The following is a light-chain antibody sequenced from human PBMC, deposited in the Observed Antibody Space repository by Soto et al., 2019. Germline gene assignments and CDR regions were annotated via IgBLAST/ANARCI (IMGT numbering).Light chain of an antibody. CDR2: DVS. J-gene: IGLJ2*01. CDR1: SSDVGGYNY. CDR3: CSYAGSYTHVV. Sequence: QSVLTQPRSVSGSPGQPVTISCPGTSSDVGGYNYVSWYQQHPGKAPKLMIYDVSKRPSGVPDRFSGSKSGNTASLTISGLQAEDEADYYCCSYAGSYTHVVFGGGTKLTVL. V-gene: IGLV2-11*01.